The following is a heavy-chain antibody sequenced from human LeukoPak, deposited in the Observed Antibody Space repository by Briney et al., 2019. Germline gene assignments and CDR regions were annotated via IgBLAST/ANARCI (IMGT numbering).Heavy chain of an antibody. CDR3: ARWGYFDSSAYFVVDY. CDR1: GGSISRYY. Sequence: SETLSLTCAVSGGSISRYYWNWIRQPPGERLEWIGWIHYSGSTAYNPSLESRVIMSVDTSKNHISLKMTSVTAADTATYYCARWGYFDSSAYFVVDYWGQGVPVTVSS. V-gene: IGHV4-59*01. D-gene: IGHD3-22*01. J-gene: IGHJ4*02. CDR2: IHYSGST.